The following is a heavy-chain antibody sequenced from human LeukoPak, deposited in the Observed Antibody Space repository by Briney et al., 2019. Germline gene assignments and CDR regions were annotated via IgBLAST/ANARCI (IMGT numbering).Heavy chain of an antibody. J-gene: IGHJ4*02. V-gene: IGHV3-33*01. CDR2: IRYDGSNK. Sequence: GRSLRLSCAASGFTFSSYGMHWVRQAPGKGLEWVAVIRYDGSNKYYADSVKGRFTISRDNSKNTLYLQMNSLRAEDTAVYYCARDGSGSFDYWGQGTLVTVSS. CDR1: GFTFSSYG. CDR3: ARDGSGSFDY. D-gene: IGHD3-10*01.